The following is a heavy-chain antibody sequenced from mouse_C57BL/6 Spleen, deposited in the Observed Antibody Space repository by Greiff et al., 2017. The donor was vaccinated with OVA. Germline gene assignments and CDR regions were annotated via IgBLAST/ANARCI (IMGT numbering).Heavy chain of an antibody. CDR2: IDPEDGET. CDR1: GFNIKDYY. Sequence: EVQLQQSGAELVKPGASVKLSCTASGFNIKDYYMHWVKQRPEQGLEWIGRIDPEDGETKYAPKFQGKATITADTSSNTAYLQLSSLTSEDTAVDYGARPTTVVATNFDYWGQGTTLTVSS. CDR3: ARPTTVVATNFDY. J-gene: IGHJ2*01. D-gene: IGHD1-1*01. V-gene: IGHV14-2*01.